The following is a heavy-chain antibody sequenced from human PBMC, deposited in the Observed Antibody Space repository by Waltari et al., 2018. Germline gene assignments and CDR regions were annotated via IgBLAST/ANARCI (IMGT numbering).Heavy chain of an antibody. CDR2: IRYDGSNK. V-gene: IGHV3-30*02. CDR1: GFTFSSYG. Sequence: QVQLVESGGGVVQPGGSLRLSCAASGFTFSSYGMHWVRQAPGKGLEWVAFIRYDGSNKYYADSVKGRFTISRDNSKNTLYLQMNSLRAEDTAVYYCAKVSGYSSSWYGGGFDYWGQGTLVTVSS. D-gene: IGHD6-13*01. J-gene: IGHJ4*02. CDR3: AKVSGYSSSWYGGGFDY.